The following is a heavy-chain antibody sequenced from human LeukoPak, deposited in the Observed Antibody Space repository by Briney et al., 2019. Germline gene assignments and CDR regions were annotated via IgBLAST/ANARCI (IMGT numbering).Heavy chain of an antibody. V-gene: IGHV3-23*01. J-gene: IGHJ6*03. CDR2: ISSGGDNT. CDR1: GFTFSRYA. Sequence: GGSLRLSCAASGFTFSRYAMSWVRQAPGKGLEWVSSISSGGDNTYYAVSVKGRFTISRDNSKNTLFLQMNSLRAEDTAVYYCAKADYYYYMDVWGKGTTVAVSS. CDR3: AKADYYYYMDV.